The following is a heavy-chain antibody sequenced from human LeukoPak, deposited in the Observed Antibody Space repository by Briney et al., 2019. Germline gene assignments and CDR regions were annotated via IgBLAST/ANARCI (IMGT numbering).Heavy chain of an antibody. V-gene: IGHV4-39*01. CDR1: GDSISSTRYY. Sequence: PSETLSLTCTVSGDSISSTRYYWGWIRQSPGKGLEWIGSIYYRGSPYYNPSLKSRVTISVDTSKDQFSLKLPSVTAADTAVYYCVRLTRYGDRPTPFHSWGQGTLVSVSS. D-gene: IGHD4-17*01. CDR3: VRLTRYGDRPTPFHS. J-gene: IGHJ4*02. CDR2: IYYRGSP.